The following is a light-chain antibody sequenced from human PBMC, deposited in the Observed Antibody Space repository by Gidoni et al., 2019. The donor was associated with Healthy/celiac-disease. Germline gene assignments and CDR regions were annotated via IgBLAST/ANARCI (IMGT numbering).Light chain of an antibody. J-gene: IGLJ2*01. CDR2: QHS. Sequence: SCELTEPHTLSVSPGQTASITCAGDKLGDQYACWYQQKPGQSPVLVIYQHSKRPSGIPGRFSGSNSGNTASLTISVTHAMDEADYSCHACDSITAVVFGGGTKLTVL. CDR3: HACDSITAVV. CDR1: KLGDQY. V-gene: IGLV3-1*01.